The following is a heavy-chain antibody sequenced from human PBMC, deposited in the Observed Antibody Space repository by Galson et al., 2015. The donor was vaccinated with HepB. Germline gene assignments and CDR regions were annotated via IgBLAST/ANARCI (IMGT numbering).Heavy chain of an antibody. Sequence: SLRLSCAASGFTFSSYAMSWVRQAPGKGLEWVSGIIGSGGTTSYSADSVKGRFTISRANSKNTLYLQMNSLRDEDTAVYYCARAGGRGYYYHMDVWGEGTTVTVSS. D-gene: IGHD3-10*01. CDR2: IIGSGGTTS. V-gene: IGHV3-23*01. CDR1: GFTFSSYA. J-gene: IGHJ6*03. CDR3: ARAGGRGYYYHMDV.